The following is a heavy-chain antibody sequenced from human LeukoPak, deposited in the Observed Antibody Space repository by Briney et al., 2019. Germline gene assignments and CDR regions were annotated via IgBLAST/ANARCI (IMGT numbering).Heavy chain of an antibody. Sequence: SETLSLTCAVYGGSFSGYYWSWIRKPPGKGLEWIGEINHSGSTNYNPSLKSRVTISVDTSKNQFSLKLSSVTAADTAVYYCASSSYPYWYFDLWGRGTLVTVSS. CDR3: ASSSYPYWYFDL. CDR1: GGSFSGYY. D-gene: IGHD6-13*01. V-gene: IGHV4-34*01. J-gene: IGHJ2*01. CDR2: INHSGST.